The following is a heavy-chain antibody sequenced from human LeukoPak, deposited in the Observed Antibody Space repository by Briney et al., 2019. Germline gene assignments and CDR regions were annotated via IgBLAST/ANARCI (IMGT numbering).Heavy chain of an antibody. V-gene: IGHV3-48*01. J-gene: IGHJ4*02. CDR2: ISSSSSTI. D-gene: IGHD6-6*01. Sequence: PGGSLRLSCAASGFTFSSYSMNWVRQAPGKGLEWVSYISSSSSTIYYAASVKGRFTISRDNAKNPLYLQMNSLRAEDTAVYYCARQGDRMAGIAARRNDYWGQGTLVTVSS. CDR1: GFTFSSYS. CDR3: ARQGDRMAGIAARRNDY.